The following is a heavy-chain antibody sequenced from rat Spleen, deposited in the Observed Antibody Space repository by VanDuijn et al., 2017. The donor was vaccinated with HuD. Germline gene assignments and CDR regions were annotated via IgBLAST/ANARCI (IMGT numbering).Heavy chain of an antibody. CDR2: INSAGST. J-gene: IGHJ3*01. Sequence: EVQLQESGPGLVKPSQSLSLTCSVTGYSITSSYRWNWIRKFPGNKLEWMGYINSAGSTNYNPSLKSRISITRDTSKNQFFLQVNSVTTEDTATYYCATDSGLTGFAYWGQGTLVTVSS. CDR3: ATDSGLTGFAY. CDR1: GYSITSSYR. D-gene: IGHD1-11*01. V-gene: IGHV3-3*01.